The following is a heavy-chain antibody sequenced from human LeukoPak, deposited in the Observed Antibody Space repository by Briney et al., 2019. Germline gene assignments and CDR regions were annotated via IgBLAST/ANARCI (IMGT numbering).Heavy chain of an antibody. CDR3: AREWPRSKFDY. CDR2: IIPILGIA. CDR1: GGTFSSYA. J-gene: IGHJ4*02. Sequence: SVKVSCKASGGTFSSYAISWVRQAPGQGLEWMGRIIPILGIANYAQKFQGRVTITADKSTSTAYMELSSLRSEDTAVYYCAREWPRSKFDYWGQGTLVTVSS. V-gene: IGHV1-69*04. D-gene: IGHD5-12*01.